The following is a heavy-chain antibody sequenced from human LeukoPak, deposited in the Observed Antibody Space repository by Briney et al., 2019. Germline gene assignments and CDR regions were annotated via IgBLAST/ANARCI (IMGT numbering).Heavy chain of an antibody. CDR1: GGSISSSSYY. CDR2: IYYSGST. D-gene: IGHD6-13*01. J-gene: IGHJ1*01. V-gene: IGHV4-39*01. CDR3: ARHVNPSSSWPLEYFQH. Sequence: SETLSLTCTVSGGSISSSSYYWGWIRQPPGKGLEWIGSIYYSGSTYYNPSLKSRVTISVDTSKNQFSLKLSSVTAADTAVYYCARHVNPSSSWPLEYFQHWGRGTPVTVSS.